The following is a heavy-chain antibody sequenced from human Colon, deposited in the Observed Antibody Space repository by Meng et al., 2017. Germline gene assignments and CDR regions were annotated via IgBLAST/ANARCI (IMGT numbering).Heavy chain of an antibody. V-gene: IGHV3-21*06. CDR3: ARAEYGDLDFDH. CDR2: VSSNSYYI. J-gene: IGHJ4*02. D-gene: IGHD4-17*01. Sequence: EVQLVESGGGLVKPGGSLRLSCAASGFTFIGYSMNWVRRAPGKGLEWVSSVSSNSYYIYYADSVEGRFTISRDNAKNSLYLQMNSLRAEDTAVYYCARAEYGDLDFDHWGQGTLVTVSS. CDR1: GFTFIGYS.